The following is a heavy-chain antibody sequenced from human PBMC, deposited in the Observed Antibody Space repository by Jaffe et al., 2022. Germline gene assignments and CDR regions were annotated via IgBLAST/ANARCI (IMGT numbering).Heavy chain of an antibody. D-gene: IGHD5-18*01. V-gene: IGHV3-30*02. Sequence: QVQLVESGGGVVQPGGSLRLSCAASGFTFSSYGMHWVRQAPGKGLEWVAFIRYDGSNKYYADSVKGRFTISRDNSKNTLYLQMNSLRAEDTAVYYCAKDRYRGYSYGFGIVPYYFDYWGQGTLVTVSS. J-gene: IGHJ4*02. CDR3: AKDRYRGYSYGFGIVPYYFDY. CDR2: IRYDGSNK. CDR1: GFTFSSYG.